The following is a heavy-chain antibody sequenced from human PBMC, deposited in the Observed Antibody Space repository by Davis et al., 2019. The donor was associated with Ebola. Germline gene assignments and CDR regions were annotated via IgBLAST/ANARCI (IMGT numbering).Heavy chain of an antibody. J-gene: IGHJ4*02. CDR2: IYPGDSDS. V-gene: IGHV5-51*01. CDR1: GYNFRDYW. D-gene: IGHD4-17*01. CDR3: ARYRPFGDYAIDY. Sequence: GESLKISCYGSGYNFRDYWIVWVRQMPGKGLEWMGNIYPGDSDSRYSRSFQGQVTMSADKSITTAYLQWSSLKASDTAMYYCARYRPFGDYAIDYWGQGTLVTVSS.